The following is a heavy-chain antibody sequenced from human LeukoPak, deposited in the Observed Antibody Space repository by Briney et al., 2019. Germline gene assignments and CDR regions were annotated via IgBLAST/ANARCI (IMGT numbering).Heavy chain of an antibody. Sequence: PGGSLRLSCAASRFTFSRYWMSWVRQGPGKGLEWVANIKQDGSEKYYVDSVKGRFTISRDNAKNSLYLQMNGLRAEDTAVYYCATTLIREGSFTWGKGTLATVSS. CDR3: ATTLIREGSFT. J-gene: IGHJ5*02. CDR1: RFTFSRYW. D-gene: IGHD3-10*01. CDR2: IKQDGSEK. V-gene: IGHV3-7*01.